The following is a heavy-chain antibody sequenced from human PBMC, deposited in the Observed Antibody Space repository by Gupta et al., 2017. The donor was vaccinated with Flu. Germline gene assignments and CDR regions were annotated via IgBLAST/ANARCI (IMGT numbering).Heavy chain of an antibody. J-gene: IGHJ6*02. CDR2: VYSDGST. D-gene: IGHD3-22*01. CDR1: XGSIXXXP. Sequence: GPXXVKPSXXLSXTXTVXXGSIXXXPWSWIRQSPGKGLEWIGYVYSDGSTSYKPSLKSRVTISLDTSKKQISLKVRSVTAVDTAIYYCARGVRHMDVWGQGTTVTVSS. V-gene: IGHV4-59*01. CDR3: ARGVRHMDV.